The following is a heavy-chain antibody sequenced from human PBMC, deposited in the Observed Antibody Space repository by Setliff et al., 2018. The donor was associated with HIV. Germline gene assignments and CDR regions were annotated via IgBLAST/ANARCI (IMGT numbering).Heavy chain of an antibody. V-gene: IGHV4-39*01. D-gene: IGHD3-22*01. CDR1: GGSISSGSYY. CDR3: ARQAIFGYYDSSGYLDY. Sequence: SETLSLTCTVSGGSISSGSYYWGWICQPPGKGLEWIGSIYYSGSTYYNPSLQSRVTISVDTSKNLFSLRLSSVTASDTAVNYCARQAIFGYYDSSGYLDYWGQGTLVTVSS. CDR2: IYYSGST. J-gene: IGHJ4*02.